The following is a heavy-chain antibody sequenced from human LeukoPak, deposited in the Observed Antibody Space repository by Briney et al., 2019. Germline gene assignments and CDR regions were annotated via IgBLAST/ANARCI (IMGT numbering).Heavy chain of an antibody. CDR3: AKDGDYVWVMGFYMEV. CDR1: GFTFSSYE. D-gene: IGHD3-16*01. CDR2: ISGGNNRT. Sequence: PGGSLRLSCAASGFTFSSYEMNWVRQAPGKGLEWVSGISGGNNRTYYADSVKGRFTISRDSSKNTLYLQMNSLRAEDTAVYYCAKDGDYVWVMGFYMEVWGKGTTVTVSS. J-gene: IGHJ6*03. V-gene: IGHV3-23*01.